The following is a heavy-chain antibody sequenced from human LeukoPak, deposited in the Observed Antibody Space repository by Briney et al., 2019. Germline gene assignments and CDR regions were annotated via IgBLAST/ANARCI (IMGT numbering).Heavy chain of an antibody. CDR1: GYTFTGYY. Sequence: APVKVSCKASGYTFTGYYMHWVRQAPGQGLEWMGWINPNSGGTNYAQKFQGRVTMTTDTSTSTAYMEQRSLRSDDTAVYYCARGGDYYDSSGPDYWGQGTLVTVSS. CDR2: INPNSGGT. J-gene: IGHJ4*02. CDR3: ARGGDYYDSSGPDY. V-gene: IGHV1-2*02. D-gene: IGHD3-22*01.